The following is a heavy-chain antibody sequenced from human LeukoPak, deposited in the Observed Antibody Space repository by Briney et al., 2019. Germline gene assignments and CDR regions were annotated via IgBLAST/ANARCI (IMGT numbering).Heavy chain of an antibody. Sequence: PGGSLRLSCAASGFTFSSFGMSWVRQAPGKGLEWVSSISGSGGSNYYADSVKGRFTISRDNSKNTLYLQMNSLRAEDTAVYYCAKARGRLGDPDAFDIWGQGTMVTVSS. CDR2: ISGSGGSN. CDR3: AKARGRLGDPDAFDI. CDR1: GFTFSSFG. D-gene: IGHD3-16*01. V-gene: IGHV3-23*01. J-gene: IGHJ3*02.